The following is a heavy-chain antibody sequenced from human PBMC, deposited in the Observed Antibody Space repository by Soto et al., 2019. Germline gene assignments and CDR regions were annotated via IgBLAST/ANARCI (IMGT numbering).Heavy chain of an antibody. J-gene: IGHJ6*02. D-gene: IGHD6-6*01. CDR1: GGTFSSYA. CDR3: ASRYSSPAPYYYYYGMDV. V-gene: IGHV1-69*13. Sequence: ASVKVSCKASGGTFSSYAISWVRQAPGQGLEWMGGIIPIFGTANYAQKFQGRVTITADESTSTAYMELSSLRSEDTAVYYCASRYSSPAPYYYYYGMDVWGQGTTVTVSS. CDR2: IIPIFGTA.